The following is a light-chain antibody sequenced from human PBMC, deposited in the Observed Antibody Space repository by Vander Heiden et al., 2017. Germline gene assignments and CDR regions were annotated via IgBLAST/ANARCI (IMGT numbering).Light chain of an antibody. J-gene: IGLJ2*01. CDR2: QDS. Sequence: SYELTQPPSVSVSPGQTASITCSGDKLGDKYACWYQQTPGQSPVLVIYQDSKRPSGIPERFSGSNSGNTATLTISGTQAMDEAYYYCQAWDSSTGVFGGGTKLTVL. CDR3: QAWDSSTGV. CDR1: KLGDKY. V-gene: IGLV3-1*01.